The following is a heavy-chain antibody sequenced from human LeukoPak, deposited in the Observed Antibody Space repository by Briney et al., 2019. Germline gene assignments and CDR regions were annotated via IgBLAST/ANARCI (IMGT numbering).Heavy chain of an antibody. CDR1: GFTFSSYG. Sequence: GGSLRLSCAASGFTFSSYGMHWVRQAPGKGLEWVAFIRYDGSNKYYADSVKGRFTISRDNSKNTQYLQMNSLRAEDTAVYYCAKMHGPTEQYFDYWGQGTLVTVSS. CDR3: AKMHGPTEQYFDY. D-gene: IGHD1/OR15-1a*01. V-gene: IGHV3-30*02. CDR2: IRYDGSNK. J-gene: IGHJ4*02.